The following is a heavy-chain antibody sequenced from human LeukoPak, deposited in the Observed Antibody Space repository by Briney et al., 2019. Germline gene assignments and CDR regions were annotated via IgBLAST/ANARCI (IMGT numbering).Heavy chain of an antibody. V-gene: IGHV4-39*07. J-gene: IGHJ4*02. D-gene: IGHD3-3*01. CDR3: ARGVPEYYDFWSGYFYYFDY. Sequence: PSETLSLTCTVSGGSISSNSYYWGWIRQPPGKGLEWLANIYNSGSTYYNPYLKSRVTISVDTSKNQFSLKLTSVTAADTAVYYCARGVPEYYDFWSGYFYYFDYWGQGTLVTVSS. CDR1: GGSISSNSYY. CDR2: IYNSGST.